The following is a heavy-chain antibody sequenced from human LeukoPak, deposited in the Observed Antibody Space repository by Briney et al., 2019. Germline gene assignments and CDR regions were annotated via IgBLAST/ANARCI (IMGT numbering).Heavy chain of an antibody. CDR1: GGSLSSYY. J-gene: IGHJ3*02. CDR3: TRHRQYDADVFDI. V-gene: IGHV4-59*08. CDR2: ISYSGST. Sequence: SETLSLTCIVSGGSLSSYYWSWLRQPPGKGQEWIGYISYSGSTKYNPSLKSRVTISIDTSKKQFSLNLSSVTAADTAVYYCTRHRQYDADVFDIWGQGTMVTVSS. D-gene: IGHD2-8*01.